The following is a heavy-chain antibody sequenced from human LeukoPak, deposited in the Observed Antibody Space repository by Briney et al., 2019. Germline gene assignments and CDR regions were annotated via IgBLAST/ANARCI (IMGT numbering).Heavy chain of an antibody. CDR2: INHSGST. V-gene: IGHV4-34*01. Sequence: SETLSLTCAVYGGSFSGYYWSWIRQPPGKGLEWIGEINHSGSTNYNPSLKSRVTISVDTSKNQFSLKLSSVTAADTAVYYCARGSGSPFGELLGTYNWFNPWGQGTLVTVSS. CDR1: GGSFSGYY. CDR3: ARGSGSPFGELLGTYNWFNP. D-gene: IGHD3-10*01. J-gene: IGHJ5*02.